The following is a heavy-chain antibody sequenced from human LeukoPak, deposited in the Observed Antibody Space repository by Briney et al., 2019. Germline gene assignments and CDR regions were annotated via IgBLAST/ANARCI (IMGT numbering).Heavy chain of an antibody. CDR2: VHHSGST. CDR3: ARDGRGSYYHADY. J-gene: IGHJ4*02. V-gene: IGHV4-59*01. CDR1: GGSISTY. Sequence: SETLSLTCTVSGGSISTYWSWIRQPPGKGLEWIGYVHHSGSTSYNPSLKRRVTISVDPSKNQFSLKLSSVTAADTAVYYCARDGRGSYYHADYWGQGTLVTVSS. D-gene: IGHD1-26*01.